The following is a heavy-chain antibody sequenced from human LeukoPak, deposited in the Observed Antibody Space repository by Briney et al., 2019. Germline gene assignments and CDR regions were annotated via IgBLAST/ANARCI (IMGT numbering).Heavy chain of an antibody. Sequence: GASVKVSCKASGYTFTSYDINWVRQATGQGLEWMGWMNPNSGNTGYAQKFQGRVTMTRNTSISTAYMELSSLRSEDTAVYYCATRRAYCSSTSCYAGDEYFQHWGQGTLVTVSS. CDR2: MNPNSGNT. V-gene: IGHV1-8*01. CDR1: GYTFTSYD. CDR3: ATRRAYCSSTSCYAGDEYFQH. D-gene: IGHD2-2*01. J-gene: IGHJ1*01.